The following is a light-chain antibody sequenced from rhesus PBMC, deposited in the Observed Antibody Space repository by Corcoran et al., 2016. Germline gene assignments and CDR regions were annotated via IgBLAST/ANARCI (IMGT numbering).Light chain of an antibody. CDR3: LQDYTTPWT. CDR1: QDIKKE. Sequence: DIQLTQYPSSLSASVGDRVTVSCRASQDIKKELRWSQQKPVKAPTLLIYAASSLQKGVTSWFSVSGSVTDYTLTISSLQPEDVATYYCLQDYTTPWTFGQGTKVEIK. CDR2: AAS. V-gene: IGKV1-94*01. J-gene: IGKJ1*01.